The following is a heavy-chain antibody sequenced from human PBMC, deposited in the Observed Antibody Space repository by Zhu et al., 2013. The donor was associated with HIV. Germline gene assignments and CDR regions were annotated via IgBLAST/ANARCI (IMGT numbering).Heavy chain of an antibody. CDR3: AREPXNRYGGNSLFDY. D-gene: IGHD4-17*01. V-gene: IGHV1-2*02. CDR1: GYTFNDYY. J-gene: IGHJ4*02. Sequence: QVQLVQSGAEVTKPGASVKVSSKASGYTFNDYYMHWVRQAPGQGPEWMGWINPKSGGTNYPQKFQGRVTMTRDTSIGTAHMELSSLTSDDTAVYYCAREPXNRYGGNSLFDYWGQGSLVTVSS. CDR2: INPKSGGT.